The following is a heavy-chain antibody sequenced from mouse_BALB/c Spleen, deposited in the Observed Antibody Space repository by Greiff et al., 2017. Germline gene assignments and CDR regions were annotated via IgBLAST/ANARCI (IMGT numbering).Heavy chain of an antibody. CDR1: GFTFSSFG. CDR3: ARSLFYYDYDWFAY. D-gene: IGHD2-4*01. V-gene: IGHV5-17*02. CDR2: ISSGSSTI. J-gene: IGHJ3*01. Sequence: EVQVVESGGGLVKPGGSLKLSCAASGFTFSSFGMHWVRQAPEKGLEWVAYISSGSSTIYYADTVKGRFTISRDNPKNTLFLQMTSLRSEDTAMYYCARSLFYYDYDWFAYWGQGTLVTVSA.